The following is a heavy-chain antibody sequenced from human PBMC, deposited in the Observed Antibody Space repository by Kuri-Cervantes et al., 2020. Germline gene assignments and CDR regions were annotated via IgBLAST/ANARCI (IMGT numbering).Heavy chain of an antibody. V-gene: IGHV1-69*13. CDR1: GYTFTSYG. CDR2: IIPIFGTA. Sequence: SVKVSCKASGYTFTSYGISWVRQAPGQGLEWMGGIIPIFGTANYAQKFQGRVTITADESTSTAYMELSSLRSEDTAVYYCARVHTRPHYYYYYMDVWGKGTTVTVSS. J-gene: IGHJ6*03. D-gene: IGHD6-6*01. CDR3: ARVHTRPHYYYYYMDV.